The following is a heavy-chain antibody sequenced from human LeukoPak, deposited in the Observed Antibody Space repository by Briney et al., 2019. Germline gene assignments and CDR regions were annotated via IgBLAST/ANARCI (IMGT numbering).Heavy chain of an antibody. CDR1: GYTFTSYG. J-gene: IGHJ5*02. V-gene: IGHV1-18*01. D-gene: IGHD2-2*01. Sequence: ASVKVSCKASGYTFTSYGISWVRQAPGHGLEWMAWISAYSGNTNYAQNLQGRVTLTTETSTSTAYMELRSLRFDDTAVYYCARDVWPYCGRPNCYLVSDPWGQGTLVTVSS. CDR2: ISAYSGNT. CDR3: ARDVWPYCGRPNCYLVSDP.